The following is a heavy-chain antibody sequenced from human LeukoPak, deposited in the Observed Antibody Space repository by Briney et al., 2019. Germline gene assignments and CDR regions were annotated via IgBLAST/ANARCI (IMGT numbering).Heavy chain of an antibody. CDR1: GGSVSSGAYH. J-gene: IGHJ6*02. CDR2: ISYPGNT. Sequence: SETLSLTCAVSGGSVSSGAYHWSWVRQPPGKGLEWIGYISYPGNTDYNPSLKSRVTISVDTSKNQFSLKLSSVTAADTAVYYCARGPIGMDVWGQGTTVTVSS. V-gene: IGHV4-61*08. CDR3: ARGPIGMDV.